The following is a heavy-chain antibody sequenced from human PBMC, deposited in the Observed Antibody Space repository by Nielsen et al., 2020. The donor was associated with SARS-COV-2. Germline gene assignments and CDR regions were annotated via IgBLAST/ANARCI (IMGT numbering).Heavy chain of an antibody. V-gene: IGHV3-30*04. CDR2: ISYDGSNE. J-gene: IGHJ3*02. Sequence: GESLKISCAASGFPFSSYEMNWVRQAPGKGLEWVAVISYDGSNEYYADSVKGRFTISRDNSKNTLYLQMNSLRAEDTAVYYCARESVTGTDAFDIWGQGTVVTVSS. D-gene: IGHD6-19*01. CDR1: GFPFSSYE. CDR3: ARESVTGTDAFDI.